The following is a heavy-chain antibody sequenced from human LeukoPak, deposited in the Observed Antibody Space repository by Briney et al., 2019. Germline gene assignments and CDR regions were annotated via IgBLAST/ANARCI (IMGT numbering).Heavy chain of an antibody. CDR3: ARGHYGLDV. Sequence: GGSLRLSCAASGFSLSNHWVTWVRQAPGKGPEWVAHINVDGSEKDFLDSVRGRFTISRDNSKNSVYLQMNTLRVEDTAVYHCARGHYGLDVWGQGTAVTVSS. V-gene: IGHV3-7*01. CDR1: GFSLSNHW. J-gene: IGHJ6*02. CDR2: INVDGSEK.